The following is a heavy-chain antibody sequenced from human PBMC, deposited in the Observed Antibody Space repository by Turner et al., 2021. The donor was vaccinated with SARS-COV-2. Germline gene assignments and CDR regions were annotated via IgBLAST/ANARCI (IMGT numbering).Heavy chain of an antibody. D-gene: IGHD3-10*01. V-gene: IGHV3-7*01. J-gene: IGHJ4*02. CDR3: ARHGDYCFAH. CDR1: GFTFSTLW. Sequence: EVRLVVSGAALVQPGGSLSLSCAASGFTFSTLWRAWVRHGPGKGLEWGTHRRPNGSNQYDVGYVKGRFTISRDNVENSLFLKMNSLGAEDTAVYYCARHGDYCFAHWGQGTMLTVSS. CDR2: RRPNGSNQ.